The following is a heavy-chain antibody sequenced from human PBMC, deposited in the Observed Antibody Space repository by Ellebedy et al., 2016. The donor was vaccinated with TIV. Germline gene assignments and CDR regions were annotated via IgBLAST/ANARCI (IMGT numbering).Heavy chain of an antibody. CDR2: TYYRSTWNN. V-gene: IGHV6-1*01. CDR1: GDTVSAITAA. CDR3: ARGNYYGTGRPRAFDI. D-gene: IGHD3-10*01. J-gene: IGHJ3*02. Sequence: MPSETLSLTCAISGDTVSAITAAWDWFRQSPSRGLEWLGRTYYRSTWNNDYSESVKSRISIKSDTSKNHFSLQLTSVSPEDTAMYYCARGNYYGTGRPRAFDIWGQGTMVTVSS.